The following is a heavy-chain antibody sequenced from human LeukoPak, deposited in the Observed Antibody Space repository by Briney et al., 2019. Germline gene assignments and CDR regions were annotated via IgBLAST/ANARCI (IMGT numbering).Heavy chain of an antibody. J-gene: IGHJ4*02. CDR3: AKIQDRLRGEFDY. Sequence: GGSLRLSCAASGFTFSTYAMSWVRQAPGKGLEWVSALTNSGGSGGVTYYADSVKGRFTISRDNSKNTLYLQMNSLRAEDTAVYYCAKIQDRLRGEFDYWGQGTLVTVSS. CDR1: GFTFSTYA. CDR2: LTNSGGSGGVT. V-gene: IGHV3-23*01.